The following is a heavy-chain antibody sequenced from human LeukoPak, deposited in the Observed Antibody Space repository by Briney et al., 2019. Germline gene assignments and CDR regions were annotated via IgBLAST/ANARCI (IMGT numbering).Heavy chain of an antibody. V-gene: IGHV3-21*06. J-gene: IGHJ6*03. D-gene: IGHD1-26*01. Sequence: SGGSLRLSCAASGFTFSDYSMNWVRQAPGKGPEWVSSITSSSSYIYYADSVKGRFTISRDNAKNSLYLQMDSLRVEDTAVYYCARDPYSGSYGPYYYYYMDVWGEGTTVTISS. CDR2: ITSSSSYI. CDR1: GFTFSDYS. CDR3: ARDPYSGSYGPYYYYYMDV.